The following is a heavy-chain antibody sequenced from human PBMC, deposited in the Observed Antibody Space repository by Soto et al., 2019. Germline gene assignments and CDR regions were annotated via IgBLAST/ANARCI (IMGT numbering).Heavy chain of an antibody. CDR2: INTGNGNT. CDR3: ARGAGSYMNSPGGI. D-gene: IGHD3-3*01. V-gene: IGHV1-3*04. CDR1: GYTFSKYT. Sequence: QAQLVQSGAEVKKPGASVKVSCEASGYTFSKYTLHWVRQAPGQRPEWMGWINTGNGNTEYSDKFQGRVTITKDSSASTAYMELSSLKIEDTGVYYCARGAGSYMNSPGGIWGQGTLVTVSP. J-gene: IGHJ4*02.